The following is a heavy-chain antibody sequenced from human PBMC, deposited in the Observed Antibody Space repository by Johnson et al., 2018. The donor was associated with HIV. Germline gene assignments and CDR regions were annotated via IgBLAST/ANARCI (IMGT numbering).Heavy chain of an antibody. CDR2: ISGGSK. CDR3: ARSRDYGPARSAFDI. V-gene: IGHV3-38-3*01. J-gene: IGHJ3*02. D-gene: IGHD4-17*01. Sequence: VQLVESRGVLVQPGGSLRLSCAASGFTVSSNEMSWVRQAPGKGLEWVSSISGGSKYYADSVKGRFTISRDNAKNSLYVQMNSLRAEDTALYHCARSRDYGPARSAFDIWGQGTMVTVSS. CDR1: GFTVSSNE.